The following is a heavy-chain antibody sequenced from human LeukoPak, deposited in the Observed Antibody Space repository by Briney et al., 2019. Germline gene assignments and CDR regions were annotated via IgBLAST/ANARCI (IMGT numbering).Heavy chain of an antibody. CDR1: GGSISSGDYY. CDR2: IYYSGST. Sequence: SETLSLTCTVSGGSISSGDYYWSWIRQPPGKGLEWIGYIYYSGSTYYNPSLKSRVTISVDTSKNQFSLKLSSVTAADTAVYYCARDLPRGYSYGYGAFDIWGQGTMVTVSS. V-gene: IGHV4-30-4*02. CDR3: ARDLPRGYSYGYGAFDI. D-gene: IGHD5-18*01. J-gene: IGHJ3*02.